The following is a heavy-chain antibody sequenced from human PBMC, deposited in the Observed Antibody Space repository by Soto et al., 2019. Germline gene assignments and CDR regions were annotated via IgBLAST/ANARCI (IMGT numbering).Heavy chain of an antibody. J-gene: IGHJ5*02. CDR3: ARSYTTSREANWFDP. Sequence: PSETLSLTWTVSGGSISSGGYCWSWIRQHPGKGLEWIGYIYYSGSTYFNPSLKSRVTISVDTSKSQFSLKLSSVTAADTAVYYCARSYTTSREANWFDPWGQGTQVTVSS. CDR2: IYYSGST. D-gene: IGHD1-1*01. V-gene: IGHV4-31*02. CDR1: GGSISSGGYC.